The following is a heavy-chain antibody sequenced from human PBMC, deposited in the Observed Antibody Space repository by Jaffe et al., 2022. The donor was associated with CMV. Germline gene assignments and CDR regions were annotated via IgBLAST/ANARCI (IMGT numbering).Heavy chain of an antibody. D-gene: IGHD2-15*01. CDR3: ARHVALRAEDDPLGV. V-gene: IGHV5-51*01. J-gene: IGHJ3*01. CDR1: GYTFSSYW. Sequence: EVQLVQSRAEVKKPGESLKISCKGSGYTFSSYWIAWVRQMPGKGLEWMGMIYPGDSDTRYNPSFQGQATISADRSISTAYLQWSSLKASDSAMYYCARHVALRAEDDPLGVWGQGTMVSVSS. CDR2: IYPGDSDT.